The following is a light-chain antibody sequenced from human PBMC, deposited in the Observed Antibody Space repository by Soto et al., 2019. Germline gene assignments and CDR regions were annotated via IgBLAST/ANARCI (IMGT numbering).Light chain of an antibody. Sequence: EIVMTQSPATLPVSPGERATLSCRTSQDVSNNLAWYQQKPGQAPRLLMYGASTSATSIPDRFSGSGSGTAFTLYISNRQSEDFDVYYCQQYNNWPPMYTFGEGTKVQI. CDR1: QDVSNN. CDR2: GAS. CDR3: QQYNNWPPMYT. V-gene: IGKV3-15*01. J-gene: IGKJ2*01.